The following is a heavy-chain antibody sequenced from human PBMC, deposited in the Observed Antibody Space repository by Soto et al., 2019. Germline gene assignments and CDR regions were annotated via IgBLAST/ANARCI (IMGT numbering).Heavy chain of an antibody. J-gene: IGHJ5*02. Sequence: QVQLVQSGAEVKKPGASVKVSCKVSGYTLNEVAMHWVRQAPGKGLEWLGGFDPDAAETIYAQHFQGRVTMTEDTSTDTVYMELSSLRSEDTALYFCTAYHGDYTFDHWGQGTLVTVSS. CDR1: GYTLNEVA. V-gene: IGHV1-24*01. CDR2: FDPDAAET. CDR3: TAYHGDYTFDH. D-gene: IGHD4-17*01.